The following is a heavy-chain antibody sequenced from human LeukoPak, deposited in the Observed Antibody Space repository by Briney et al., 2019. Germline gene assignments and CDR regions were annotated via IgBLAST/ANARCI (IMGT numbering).Heavy chain of an antibody. D-gene: IGHD3-3*01. CDR1: GFTFSGSA. CDR2: IRSKANSYAT. J-gene: IGHJ4*02. V-gene: IGHV3-73*01. Sequence: GGSLRLSCAASGFTFSGSAMHWVRQASGKGLEWVGRIRSKANSYATAYTSSVKGRFTISRDDSKNTVYLQMNSLKTEDTAVYYCTNSYSDFWIDYWGQGTLVTASS. CDR3: TNSYSDFWIDY.